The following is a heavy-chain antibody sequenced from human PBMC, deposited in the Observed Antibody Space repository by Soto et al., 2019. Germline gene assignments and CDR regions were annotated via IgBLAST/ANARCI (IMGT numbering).Heavy chain of an antibody. V-gene: IGHV5-51*01. CDR3: ARHPATA. J-gene: IGHJ5*02. Sequence: PGESLKISCQCSGYTFSNFWIGWVRQLPGRGLEWMGIIYPGDQETRYSPSFHGKVTISADKSISTAYLQWSSLKASDTAMYYCARHPATAWGQGTLVTVSS. CDR2: IYPGDQET. CDR1: GYTFSNFW. D-gene: IGHD6-25*01.